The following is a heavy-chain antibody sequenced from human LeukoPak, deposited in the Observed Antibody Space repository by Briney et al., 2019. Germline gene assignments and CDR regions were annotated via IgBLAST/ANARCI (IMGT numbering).Heavy chain of an antibody. CDR1: GVSMSSYY. D-gene: IGHD1-14*01. V-gene: IGHV4-4*08. Sequence: PSETLSLTCTVSGVSMSSYYWSWIRQVPGKGLEYLGYIYSSGSANYNPSLESRVTISVDTSKNQFSLKLSSVTAADTAVYYCASLPITGYFDYWGQGTLVTVSS. CDR3: ASLPITGYFDY. J-gene: IGHJ4*02. CDR2: IYSSGSA.